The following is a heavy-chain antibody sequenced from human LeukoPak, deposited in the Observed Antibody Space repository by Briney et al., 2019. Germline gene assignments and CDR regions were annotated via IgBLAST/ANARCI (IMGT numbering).Heavy chain of an antibody. Sequence: SETLSLTCTVSGGSISSSSYYWGWIRQPPGKGLEWIGSIYYSGSTYYNPSLKSRVTISVDTSKNQFSLKLTSLTAADTAVYYCARFRGTSSWHQEVFDYWGQGTLVTVSS. CDR2: IYYSGST. D-gene: IGHD2-2*01. V-gene: IGHV4-39*01. CDR3: ARFRGTSSWHQEVFDY. J-gene: IGHJ4*02. CDR1: GGSISSSSYY.